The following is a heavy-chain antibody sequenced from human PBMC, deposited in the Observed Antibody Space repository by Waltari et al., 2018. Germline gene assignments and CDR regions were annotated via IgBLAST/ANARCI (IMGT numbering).Heavy chain of an antibody. Sequence: QVQLVESGGGVVQPGRSLRLSCPASGFTFSSYAMHWVRQAPGKGVEWVAVISYDGSNKYYADSVKGRFTISRDNSKNTLYLQMNSLRAEDTAVYYCARDAGYYDPPLGYWGQGTLVTVSS. J-gene: IGHJ4*02. CDR3: ARDAGYYDPPLGY. D-gene: IGHD3-22*01. V-gene: IGHV3-30*01. CDR2: ISYDGSNK. CDR1: GFTFSSYA.